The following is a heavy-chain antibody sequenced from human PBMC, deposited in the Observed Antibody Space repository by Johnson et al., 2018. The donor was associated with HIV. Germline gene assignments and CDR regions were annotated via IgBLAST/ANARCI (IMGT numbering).Heavy chain of an antibody. CDR1: GFTFSSYA. D-gene: IGHD1-14*01. Sequence: QVQLVESGGGVVQPGRSLRLSCAASGFTFSSYAMHWVRQAPGKGLEWVAVISYDGSNKYYADSVKGRFTISRDNSKNTLYLQMNSLRAEDTAVYYCARDLGVVHNLGSGVWGQGTMVTVSS. V-gene: IGHV3-30*04. CDR2: ISYDGSNK. J-gene: IGHJ3*01. CDR3: ARDLGVVHNLGSGV.